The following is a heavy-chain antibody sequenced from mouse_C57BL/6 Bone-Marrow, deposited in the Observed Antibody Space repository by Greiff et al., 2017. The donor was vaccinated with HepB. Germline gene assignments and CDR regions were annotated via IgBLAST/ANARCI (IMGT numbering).Heavy chain of an antibody. CDR3: ARGITTVVARAMDY. CDR1: GYTFTSYW. Sequence: QVQLKESGAELVKPGASVKLSCKASGYTFTSYWMHWVKQRPGQGLEWIGMIHPNSGSTNYNEKFKSKATLTVDKSSSTAYMQLSSLTSEDSAVYYCARGITTVVARAMDYWGQGTSVTVSS. J-gene: IGHJ4*01. CDR2: IHPNSGST. D-gene: IGHD1-1*01. V-gene: IGHV1-64*01.